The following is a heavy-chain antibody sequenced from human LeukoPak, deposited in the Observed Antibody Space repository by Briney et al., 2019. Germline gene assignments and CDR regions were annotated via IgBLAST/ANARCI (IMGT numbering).Heavy chain of an antibody. CDR3: AADSSGYYGMDV. CDR2: IYYSGST. J-gene: IGHJ6*02. CDR1: GGSISSDAYQ. D-gene: IGHD3-22*01. Sequence: SQTLSLTCTVSGGSISSDAYQWTWIRQHPGKGLEWIGSIYYSGSTYYNPSLKSRLTISVDTSKNQFSLKLSSVTAADTAVYYCAADSSGYYGMDVWGQGTTVTVSS. V-gene: IGHV4-31*03.